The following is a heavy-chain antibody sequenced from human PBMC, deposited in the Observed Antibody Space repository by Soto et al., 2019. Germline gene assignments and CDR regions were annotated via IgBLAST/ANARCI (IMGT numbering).Heavy chain of an antibody. CDR3: ARVFGFGGMDA. CDR2: IYYSGST. J-gene: IGHJ6*02. Sequence: SETLSLTCTVSGGSISSGGYYWSWIRQHPGKGLEWIGYIYYSGSTYYNPSLKSRVTISVDTSKNQFSLKLSSLTAADTAVYYCARVFGFGGMDAWGQGTTVTVSS. D-gene: IGHD3-10*01. CDR1: GGSISSGGYY. V-gene: IGHV4-31*03.